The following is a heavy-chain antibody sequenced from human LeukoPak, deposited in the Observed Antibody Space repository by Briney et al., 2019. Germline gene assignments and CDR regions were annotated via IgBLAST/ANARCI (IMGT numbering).Heavy chain of an antibody. CDR2: ISTSSGST. J-gene: IGHJ4*02. CDR1: GYTFTSYY. CDR3: ASSSGYFYQLDH. D-gene: IGHD3-22*01. Sequence: ASVKVSCKASGYTFTSYYMHWVRQAPGQGLEWMGIISTSSGSTTYAQRFQDRVTRTRDTSTTRDTSTSTVYMQLSSLRSEDTAVYYCASSSGYFYQLDHWGQGTLVTVSS. V-gene: IGHV1-46*01.